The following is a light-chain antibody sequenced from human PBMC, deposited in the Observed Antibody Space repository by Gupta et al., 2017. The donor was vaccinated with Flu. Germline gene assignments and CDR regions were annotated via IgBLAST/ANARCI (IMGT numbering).Light chain of an antibody. CDR2: SAS. CDR3: QQYNGWPLT. J-gene: IGKJ2*01. Sequence: PATLSVSPGERATLTCRASQSLSSNLAWYQQKPGQAPRLLIYSASTSATGIPARFSGSGSGTEFTLTISSLQSEDFAVYYCQQYNGWPLTFGQGTKLEIK. V-gene: IGKV3-15*01. CDR1: QSLSSN.